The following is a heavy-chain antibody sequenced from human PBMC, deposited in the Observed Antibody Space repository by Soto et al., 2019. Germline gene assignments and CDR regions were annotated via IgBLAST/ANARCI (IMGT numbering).Heavy chain of an antibody. D-gene: IGHD3-22*01. CDR2: ISAYNGNT. V-gene: IGHV1-18*01. J-gene: IGHJ4*02. CDR3: ASIFGDSSGYGYFDY. Sequence: ASVKVSCKASGYTFTSYGISWVRQAPGQGLEWMGWISAYNGNTKYAQKLQGRVTMTTDTSTSTAYMELRSLRSDDTAAYYCASIFGDSSGYGYFDYWGQGTLVTASS. CDR1: GYTFTSYG.